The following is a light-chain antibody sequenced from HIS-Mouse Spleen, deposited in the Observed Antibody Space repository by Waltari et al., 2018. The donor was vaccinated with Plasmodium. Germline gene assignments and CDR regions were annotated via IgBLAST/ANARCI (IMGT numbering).Light chain of an antibody. CDR1: QSVSSN. V-gene: IGKV3-15*01. CDR2: GAS. Sequence: EIVMTQSPATLSVSPGERATLSCRASQSVSSNLAWYQQKPGQAPRLLIYGASTRATGIRARFSGRGSGTEFTLTISSLQSEDFAVYYCQQYNNWSFTFGPGTKVDIK. CDR3: QQYNNWSFT. J-gene: IGKJ3*01.